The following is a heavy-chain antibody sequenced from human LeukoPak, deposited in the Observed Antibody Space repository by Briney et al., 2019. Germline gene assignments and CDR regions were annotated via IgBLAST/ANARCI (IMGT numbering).Heavy chain of an antibody. D-gene: IGHD3-22*01. CDR1: GGSISSSSYY. Sequence: SETLSLTCTVSGGSISSSSYYWGWIRQPPGKGLEWVGSIYYSGRTYYNPSLKSRVTMSADTSKNQFSLKLSSLTAADTAVYYCARDSYYYDSSGYSFGGFDPWGQGTLVTVSS. J-gene: IGHJ5*02. CDR3: ARDSYYYDSSGYSFGGFDP. CDR2: IYYSGRT. V-gene: IGHV4-39*07.